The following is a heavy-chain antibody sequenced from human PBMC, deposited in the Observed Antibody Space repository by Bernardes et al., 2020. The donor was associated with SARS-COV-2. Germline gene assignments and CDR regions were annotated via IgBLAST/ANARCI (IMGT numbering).Heavy chain of an antibody. V-gene: IGHV1-2*02. CDR3: ASERYFDILTGYTYYYGMDV. Sequence: ASVKVSCKASGYTFTGYFMQWVRQAPGQGLEWMGWINPNSGGTNYAQKFQGRVTMTRDTSISTAYMELSRLRSDDTAVYYCASERYFDILTGYTYYYGMDVWGQGTTGTVSS. J-gene: IGHJ6*02. CDR2: INPNSGGT. D-gene: IGHD3-9*01. CDR1: GYTFTGYF.